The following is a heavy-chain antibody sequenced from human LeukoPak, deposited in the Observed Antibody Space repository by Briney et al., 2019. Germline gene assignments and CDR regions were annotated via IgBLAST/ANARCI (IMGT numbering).Heavy chain of an antibody. D-gene: IGHD3-22*01. CDR3: VSDRSDGGYSESNGYPTFDL. Sequence: ASVKVSCKVSGYALSESSIHWVRQTPGEGFEWMGGFDPEYVETTYAQKFRGRVTMTEDTSTDTAYMELINLRSDDTAVYYCVSDRSDGGYSESNGYPTFDLWGRGTLVTVSS. V-gene: IGHV1-24*01. CDR1: GYALSESS. J-gene: IGHJ2*01. CDR2: FDPEYVET.